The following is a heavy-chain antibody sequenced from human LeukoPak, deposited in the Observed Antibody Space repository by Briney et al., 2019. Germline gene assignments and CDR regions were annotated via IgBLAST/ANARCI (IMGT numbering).Heavy chain of an antibody. CDR3: AKAPGFSDF. Sequence: GGSLRLSCAASGFTFRAYAMTWVRQAPGKGLEWVSTISGSSDNTFYAVSVKGRFTISRDNSKKTMYLQMNSLRADDTAAYYCAKAPGFSDFWGQGTLVTVSS. CDR1: GFTFRAYA. D-gene: IGHD7-27*01. V-gene: IGHV3-23*01. CDR2: ISGSSDNT. J-gene: IGHJ4*02.